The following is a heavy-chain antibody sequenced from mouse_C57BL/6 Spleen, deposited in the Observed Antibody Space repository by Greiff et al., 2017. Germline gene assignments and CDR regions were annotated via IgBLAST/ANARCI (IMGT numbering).Heavy chain of an antibody. V-gene: IGHV14-4*01. J-gene: IGHJ2*01. CDR2: IDPENGDT. D-gene: IGHD2-12*01. CDR1: GFNIKDDY. CDR3: TTLVTDDY. Sequence: EVQLQQSGAELVRPGASVKLSCTASGFNIKDDYMHWVKQRPEQGLEWIGWIDPENGDTEYASKFQGKATITADTSSNTAYLQLSSLTSEDTAVYYCTTLVTDDYWGQGTTLTVSS.